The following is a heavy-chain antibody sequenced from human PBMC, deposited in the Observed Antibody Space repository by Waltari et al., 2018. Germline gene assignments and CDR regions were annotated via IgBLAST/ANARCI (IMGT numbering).Heavy chain of an antibody. CDR3: ARGLRYYYDSSGYYFDY. CDR2: INHRGST. Sequence: QVQLQQWGAGLLKPSETLSLTCAVYGGSFSGYYWSWIRQPPGKGLEWIGEINHRGSTNSNPSLKSRFTISLDTSKNQFSLKLSSVTAADTAVYYCARGLRYYYDSSGYYFDYWGQGTLVTVSS. CDR1: GGSFSGYY. V-gene: IGHV4-34*01. D-gene: IGHD3-22*01. J-gene: IGHJ4*02.